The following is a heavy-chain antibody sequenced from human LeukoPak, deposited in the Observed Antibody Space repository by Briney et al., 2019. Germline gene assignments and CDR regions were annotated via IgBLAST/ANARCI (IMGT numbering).Heavy chain of an antibody. V-gene: IGHV4-39*07. D-gene: IGHD3-10*01. Sequence: SETLSLTCTVSGGSISSSSYYWGWIRQPPGKGLEWIGSIYYSGSTNYNPSLKSRVTISVDTSKNQFSLKLSSVTAADTAVYYCARGDSPYITLFDYWGQGTLVTVSS. CDR3: ARGDSPYITLFDY. CDR2: IYYSGST. CDR1: GGSISSSSYY. J-gene: IGHJ4*02.